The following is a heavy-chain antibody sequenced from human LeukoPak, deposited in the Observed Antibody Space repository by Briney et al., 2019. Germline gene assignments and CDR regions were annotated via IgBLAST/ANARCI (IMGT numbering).Heavy chain of an antibody. J-gene: IGHJ4*02. D-gene: IGHD2-2*01. CDR1: GFTFSTYG. CDR3: AKASGRYCSSSRCQAPLDY. Sequence: GGSLRLSCSASGFTFSTYGMHWVRQAPGRGLEWGAVILFDGSNKYNADPVRGRFTISRDNSKNTLYLEMNTLRDEDTAVYHCAKASGRYCSSSRCQAPLDYWGQGTLVTVSS. V-gene: IGHV3-33*06. CDR2: ILFDGSNK.